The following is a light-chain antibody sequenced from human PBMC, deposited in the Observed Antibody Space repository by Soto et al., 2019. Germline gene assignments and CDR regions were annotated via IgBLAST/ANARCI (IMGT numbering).Light chain of an antibody. Sequence: EIWLTQFPGTLSLSPGERATLSCTAIQSFNSNYLAWYQQKPGQAPRLLIYGASTRATGIPDRFSGSGSGTDFTLTISRLETEDFAVYYSHQYGSSPRTFGPGTKVDIK. CDR2: GAS. V-gene: IGKV3-20*01. CDR3: HQYGSSPRT. J-gene: IGKJ1*01. CDR1: QSFNSNY.